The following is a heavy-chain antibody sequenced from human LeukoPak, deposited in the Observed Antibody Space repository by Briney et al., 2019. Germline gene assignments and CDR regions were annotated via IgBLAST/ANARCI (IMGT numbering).Heavy chain of an antibody. CDR2: IKQDGSEK. CDR3: ARVLVGSSSNWFDP. J-gene: IGHJ5*02. CDR1: GFTFSSYW. Sequence: GGSLRLSRAASGFTFSSYWMSWVRQAPGRGLEWVANIKQDGSEKYYVDSVKGRFTISRDNAKNSLYLQMNSLRAEDTAVYYCARVLVGSSSNWFDPWGQGTLVTVSS. D-gene: IGHD6-13*01. V-gene: IGHV3-7*01.